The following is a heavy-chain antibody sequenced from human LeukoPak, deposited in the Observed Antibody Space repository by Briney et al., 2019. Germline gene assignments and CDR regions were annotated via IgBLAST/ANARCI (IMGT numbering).Heavy chain of an antibody. CDR3: ARLIAAAGTEWFDP. V-gene: IGHV4-39*01. Sequence: PSETLSLTCTVSGGSISSSSYYWGWNRQPPGKGLEWIGSIYYSGSTYYNPSLKSRVTISVDTSKNQFSLKLSSVTAADTAVYYCARLIAAAGTEWFDPWGQGTLVTVSS. J-gene: IGHJ5*02. CDR2: IYYSGST. CDR1: GGSISSSSYY. D-gene: IGHD6-13*01.